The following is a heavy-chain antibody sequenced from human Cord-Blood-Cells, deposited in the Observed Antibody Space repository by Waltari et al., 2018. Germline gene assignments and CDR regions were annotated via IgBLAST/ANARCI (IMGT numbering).Heavy chain of an antibody. D-gene: IGHD3-3*01. J-gene: IGHJ2*01. V-gene: IGHV4-39*01. Sequence: QLQLQESGPGLVKPSETLSLTCTVSGGSISSSSYYLVCIRSPPGKGLEWIGSIYYSGSTYYNPSLKSRVTISVDTSKNQFSLKLSSVTAADTAVYYCARSDAGVVIYWYFDLWGRGTLVTVSS. CDR1: GGSISSSSYY. CDR3: ARSDAGVVIYWYFDL. CDR2: IYYSGST.